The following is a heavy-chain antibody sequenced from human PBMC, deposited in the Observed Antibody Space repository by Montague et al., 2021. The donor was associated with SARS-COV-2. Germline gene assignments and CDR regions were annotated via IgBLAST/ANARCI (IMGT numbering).Heavy chain of an antibody. Sequence: SETLSLTCSVSGGSISSYYWSWLRQPAGKGLEWIGRIYTSGSTNXNPSLKSRVTMSVDTSKNQFSLKLSSVTAADTAVYYCARDVGVPLAPPYSWFDPWGQGTMVTVSS. CDR3: ARDVGVPLAPPYSWFDP. D-gene: IGHD2-2*01. J-gene: IGHJ5*02. CDR2: IYTSGST. V-gene: IGHV4-4*07. CDR1: GGSISSYY.